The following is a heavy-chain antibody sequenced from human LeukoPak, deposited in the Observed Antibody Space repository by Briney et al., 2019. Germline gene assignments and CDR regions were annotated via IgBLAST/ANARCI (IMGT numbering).Heavy chain of an antibody. V-gene: IGHV4-34*01. CDR2: INQSGST. CDR1: GWSFSGYY. CDR3: ARRFPRVNPEYYYDSSGYYLDY. Sequence: SETLSLTCAVYGWSFSGYYWNWIRQPPGKGLEWIGEINQSGSTNYNPSLKSRVTISVDTSKNQFSLKVRSVTAADTAVYYCARRFPRVNPEYYYDSSGYYLDYWGQGTLVTVSS. D-gene: IGHD3-22*01. J-gene: IGHJ4*02.